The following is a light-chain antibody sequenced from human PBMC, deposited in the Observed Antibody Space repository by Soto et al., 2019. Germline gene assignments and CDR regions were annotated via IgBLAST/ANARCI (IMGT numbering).Light chain of an antibody. J-gene: IGKJ4*01. CDR3: QQRSNWPPALT. Sequence: EIVLTQSPATLSLSPGERATLSCRASQSVSSYLAWYQQKPGQAPRLLIYDASNRTTGIPARFSGSGSGTDFNLTINSLEPEDFAVYYCQQRSNWPPALTFGGGTKVEIK. V-gene: IGKV3-11*01. CDR1: QSVSSY. CDR2: DAS.